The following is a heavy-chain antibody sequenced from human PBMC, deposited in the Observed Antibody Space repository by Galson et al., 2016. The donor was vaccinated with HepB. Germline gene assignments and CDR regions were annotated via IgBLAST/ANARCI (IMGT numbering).Heavy chain of an antibody. J-gene: IGHJ6*02. CDR3: AKEIRGYDFWSGYNV. Sequence: SLRLSCATSGFTFSNYWMSWVRQAPGKGLEWVAHINQDGSEKHFVDSVKGRFTISRDNAKKSLYLPMDSLRPEDTAVYFCAKEIRGYDFWSGYNVWDQGTTVKVS. D-gene: IGHD3/OR15-3a*01. CDR2: INQDGSEK. V-gene: IGHV3-7*03. CDR1: GFTFSNYW.